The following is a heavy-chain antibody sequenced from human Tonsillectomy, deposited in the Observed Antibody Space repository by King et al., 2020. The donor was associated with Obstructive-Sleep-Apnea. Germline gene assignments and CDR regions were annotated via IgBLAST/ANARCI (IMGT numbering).Heavy chain of an antibody. Sequence: AQLVQSGAEVKKPGASVKVSCKASGGTFSSYAISWVRQAPGQGLYWMGGIIPIFGTANYAQKFQGRVTITADASTSTAYMELSSLRSEDTAVYYWARVGSRSRIAARGEYYYYYGMDVWGQGTTVTVSS. CDR3: ARVGSRSRIAARGEYYYYYGMDV. J-gene: IGHJ6*02. CDR2: IIPIFGTA. D-gene: IGHD6-6*01. CDR1: GGTFSSYA. V-gene: IGHV1-69*12.